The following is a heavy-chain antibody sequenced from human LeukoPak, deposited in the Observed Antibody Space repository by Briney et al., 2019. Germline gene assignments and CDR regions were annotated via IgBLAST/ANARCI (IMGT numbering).Heavy chain of an antibody. D-gene: IGHD3-22*01. J-gene: IGHJ3*02. V-gene: IGHV1-46*01. Sequence: ASVKVSCKASGYTFTSYYMHWVRQAPGQGLEWMGIINPSGGSTSYAQKFQGRVTITADESTSTAYMELSSLRSEDTAVYYCARGYYDSSRYDDAFDIWGQGTMVTVSS. CDR1: GYTFTSYY. CDR3: ARGYYDSSRYDDAFDI. CDR2: INPSGGST.